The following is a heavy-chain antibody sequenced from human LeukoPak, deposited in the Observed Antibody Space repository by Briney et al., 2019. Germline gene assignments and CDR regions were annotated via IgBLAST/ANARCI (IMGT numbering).Heavy chain of an antibody. CDR2: IKHDGSEK. CDR1: GFTFSNYD. V-gene: IGHV3-7*01. J-gene: IGHJ4*02. D-gene: IGHD3-3*01. Sequence: GGSLRLSCAASGFTFSNYDMNWVRQAPGKGLEWVASIKHDGSEKYYVDSVRGRFTISRDNTMNSLYLQMSSLRAEDTAVYYCATDRGWRTSGYYLYYFEYWGQGTLVTFSS. CDR3: ATDRGWRTSGYYLYYFEY.